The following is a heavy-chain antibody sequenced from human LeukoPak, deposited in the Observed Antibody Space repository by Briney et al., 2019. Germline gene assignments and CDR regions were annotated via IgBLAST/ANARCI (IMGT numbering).Heavy chain of an antibody. J-gene: IGHJ4*02. CDR1: GFTFSSHA. D-gene: IGHD1-26*01. V-gene: IGHV3-23*01. CDR3: ARGELGGDY. CDR2: ISGSGGST. Sequence: PAGGSLRLSCAASGFTFSSHAMSWVRQAPGKGLEWVSAISGSGGSTYYADSVKGRFTISRDNSKNTLYLQMNSLRAEDTALYYCARGELGGDYWGQGTLVTVSS.